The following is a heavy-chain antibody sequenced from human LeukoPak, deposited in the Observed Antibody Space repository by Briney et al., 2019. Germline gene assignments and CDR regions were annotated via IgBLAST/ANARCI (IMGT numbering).Heavy chain of an antibody. V-gene: IGHV3-21*01. CDR1: GFTLSNYS. J-gene: IGHJ4*02. CDR2: ISSSSSYI. Sequence: GGSLRLSCAASGFTLSNYSMNWVRQAPGKGLEWVAFISSSSSYIFYADSLKGRFPISRDNAKNSLYLQMNSLRADDTAVYYGARDLAYGDDGLWGQGTLVTVSS. D-gene: IGHD4-17*01. CDR3: ARDLAYGDDGL.